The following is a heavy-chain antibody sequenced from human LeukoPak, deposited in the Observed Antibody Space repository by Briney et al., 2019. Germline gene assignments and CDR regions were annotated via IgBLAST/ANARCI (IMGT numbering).Heavy chain of an antibody. D-gene: IGHD6-13*01. Sequence: PGGSLRLSCAASGFTVSNNYMSWVRQAPGKGLEWVSVVYSGGSTFYADSVKGRFTISRDNSKNTLYLHMNSLRAEDTAVYYCARPSWGSSSWYYFDYWGQRTLVTVSS. CDR3: ARPSWGSSSWYYFDY. CDR2: VYSGGST. V-gene: IGHV3-53*01. J-gene: IGHJ4*02. CDR1: GFTVSNNY.